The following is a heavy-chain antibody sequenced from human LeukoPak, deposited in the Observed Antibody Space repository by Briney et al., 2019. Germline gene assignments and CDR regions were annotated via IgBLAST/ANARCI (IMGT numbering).Heavy chain of an antibody. J-gene: IGHJ4*02. CDR3: AKDRSLLWFGGFDY. CDR1: GFTISSYG. V-gene: IGHV3-30*02. Sequence: GRTLRLSCAASGFTISSYGMHCVRQAPGKGLDKQEFIRDDGSNKYYADSVKGRFTISRDNSKNTLYLQMNSLRAEDTAVYYCAKDRSLLWFGGFDYWGQGTLVTVSS. D-gene: IGHD3-10*01. CDR2: IRDDGSNK.